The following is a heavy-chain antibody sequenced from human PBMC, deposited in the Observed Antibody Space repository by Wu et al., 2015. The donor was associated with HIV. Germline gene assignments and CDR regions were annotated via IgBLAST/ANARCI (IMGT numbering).Heavy chain of an antibody. V-gene: IGHV1-2*02. Sequence: QVQLVQSGAEVKKPGASVKVSCKASGYTFTGYYMHWVRQAPGQGLEWMGWINPNSGGTNYAQKFQGRVTMTRDTSISTAYMELSRLRSDDTAVYYCARADSSGYYYDPNAFDIWGQGTMVTVSS. CDR2: INPNSGGT. D-gene: IGHD3-22*01. J-gene: IGHJ3*02. CDR3: ARADSSGYYYDPNAFDI. CDR1: GYTFTGYY.